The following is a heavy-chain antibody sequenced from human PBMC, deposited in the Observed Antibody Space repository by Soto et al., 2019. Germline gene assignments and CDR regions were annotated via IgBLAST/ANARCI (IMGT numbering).Heavy chain of an antibody. CDR1: GFTFTSSA. V-gene: IGHV1-58*01. Sequence: SVKVSCKASGFTFTSSAVQWVRQARGQRLEWIGWIVVGSGNTNYAQKFQERVTITRDMSTSTAYMELSSLRSEDTAVYYCAADRSSGWSYYYYYGMDVWGQGTTVTVSS. CDR3: AADRSSGWSYYYYYGMDV. CDR2: IVVGSGNT. D-gene: IGHD6-19*01. J-gene: IGHJ6*02.